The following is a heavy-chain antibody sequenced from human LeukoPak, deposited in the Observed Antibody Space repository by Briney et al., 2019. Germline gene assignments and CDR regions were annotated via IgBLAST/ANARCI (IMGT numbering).Heavy chain of an antibody. CDR3: ARAVGANTFDY. Sequence: SQTLSLTCAISGDSVSSNNNAWDWMRQSPSSGFEWLVRTYFRSRWYYDYPVTVESRITPTANTSMNQFSLQLNSVTAEDTAVYYCARAVGANTFDYWGQGILVTVSS. J-gene: IGHJ4*02. D-gene: IGHD1-26*01. CDR2: TYFRSRWYY. V-gene: IGHV6-1*01. CDR1: GDSVSSNNNA.